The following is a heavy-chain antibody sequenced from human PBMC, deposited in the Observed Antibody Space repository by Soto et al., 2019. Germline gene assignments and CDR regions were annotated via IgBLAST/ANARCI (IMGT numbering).Heavy chain of an antibody. CDR3: ARGRTVGDYADDISDYLFFFDY. Sequence: PSETPSLPCTVPGDPLSTLYWGWMRPSPGKEPEWIGYVYYTGSTKYNPSLKSRPTISLHRSNNQFSLTLTSPTAAHTPGYYCARGRTVGDYADDISDYLFFFDYWGQGTQVTVSS. J-gene: IGHJ4*02. V-gene: IGHV4-59*11. D-gene: IGHD3-22*01. CDR1: GDPLSTLY. CDR2: VYYTGST.